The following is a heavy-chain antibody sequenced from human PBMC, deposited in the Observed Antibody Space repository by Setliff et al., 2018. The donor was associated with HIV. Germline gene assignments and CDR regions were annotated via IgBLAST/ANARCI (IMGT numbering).Heavy chain of an antibody. V-gene: IGHV4-38-2*01. J-gene: IGHJ6*03. CDR2: IYHSGDT. D-gene: IGHD3-3*01. CDR3: ARGVNPTYYDFWSGNYMRKYYYYYMDV. Sequence: TLSLTCAVSGYSISSGYYWGWIRQPPGKGLEWIGSIYHSGDTYYNPSLKSRVTMSVDTSKNQFSLKLSSVTAADTAVYYCARGVNPTYYDFWSGNYMRKYYYYYMDVWGRGTTVTVSS. CDR1: GYSISSGYY.